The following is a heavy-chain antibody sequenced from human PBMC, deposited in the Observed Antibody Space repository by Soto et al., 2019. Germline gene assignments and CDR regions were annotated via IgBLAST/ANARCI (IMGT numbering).Heavy chain of an antibody. V-gene: IGHV4-59*01. Sequence: QVQLQESGPGLVKPSETLSLTCTVSGGSISSYYWSWIRQPPGKGLEWIGYIYYSGSTNYNPSLKSRVTISVDTSKNQFSLKLSSVTAADTAVYYCARDRDGEIIDYWGHGTLVTVSS. CDR2: IYYSGST. CDR1: GGSISSYY. CDR3: ARDRDGEIIDY. J-gene: IGHJ4*01. D-gene: IGHD4-17*01.